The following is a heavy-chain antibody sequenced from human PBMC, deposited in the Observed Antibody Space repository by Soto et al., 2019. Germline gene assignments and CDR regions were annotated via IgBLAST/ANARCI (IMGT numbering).Heavy chain of an antibody. CDR1: GGSISGGYS. CDR2: IYHTGSS. V-gene: IGHV4-30-2*01. J-gene: IGHJ3*02. Sequence: QVQLQESGSGLVRPSQTLSLTCTVSGGSISGGYSCGWIRQPPGKGLEWIGYIYHTGSSHYSPSLKNRVTMSVDKSKTPFSLRLTSVTAADTAVYFGAKEGDYSSFDIWGQETMVIVSS. CDR3: AKEGDYSSFDI. D-gene: IGHD4-17*01.